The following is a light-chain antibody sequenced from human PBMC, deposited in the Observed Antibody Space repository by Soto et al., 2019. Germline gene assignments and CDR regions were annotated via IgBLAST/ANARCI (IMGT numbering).Light chain of an antibody. CDR1: QSVSSN. CDR3: QQYNNWPYT. CDR2: GAS. V-gene: IGKV3-15*01. J-gene: IGKJ2*01. Sequence: EIVMTQSPATLSVSPGERATLSCRASQSVSSNLAWYQQKPGQAPRLLIYGASTRATGIPARFSGSGSGTEFTLTISSLQYEDFAVYYCQQYNNWPYTFCQGTKLEIK.